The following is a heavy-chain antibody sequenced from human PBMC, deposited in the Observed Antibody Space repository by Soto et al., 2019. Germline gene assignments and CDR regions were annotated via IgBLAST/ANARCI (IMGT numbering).Heavy chain of an antibody. D-gene: IGHD6-13*01. CDR2: IIPIFGTA. CDR1: GGTFSSYA. V-gene: IGHV1-69*13. CDR3: AKGDRGWIAAAGNY. J-gene: IGHJ4*02. Sequence: ASVKVSCKASGGTFSSYAISWVRQAPGQGLEWMGGIIPIFGTANYAQKFQGRVTITADESTSTAYMELSSLRAEDTAVYYCAKGDRGWIAAAGNYWGQGTLVTVSS.